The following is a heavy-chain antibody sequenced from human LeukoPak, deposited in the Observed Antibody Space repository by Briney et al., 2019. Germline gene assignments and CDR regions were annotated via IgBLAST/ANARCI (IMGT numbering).Heavy chain of an antibody. Sequence: PGGSLRLSCAASGFTFSSYAMSWVRQAPGKGMEWVSAISGSGDSTYYADSVKGRFTISRDNSKNTLYLQMNSLRAEDTAVYYCAKFDVRYGYYYSSGYYAPFDYWGQGTLVTVSS. D-gene: IGHD3-22*01. CDR3: AKFDVRYGYYYSSGYYAPFDY. CDR2: ISGSGDST. V-gene: IGHV3-23*01. CDR1: GFTFSSYA. J-gene: IGHJ4*02.